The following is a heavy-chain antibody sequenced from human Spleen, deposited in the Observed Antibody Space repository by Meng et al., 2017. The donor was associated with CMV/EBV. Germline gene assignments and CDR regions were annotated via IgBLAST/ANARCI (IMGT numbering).Heavy chain of an antibody. J-gene: IGHJ6*02. CDR1: GFTFSSYS. CDR3: ARTRGASGGPQDGMDV. Sequence: GESLKISCAASGFTFSSYSMNWVRQAPGKGLEWVSSISSTSFYIYYADSVKGRFTISRDNAKNSLYLQMNSLRAEDTAVYYCARTRGASGGPQDGMDVWGQGTTVTVSS. V-gene: IGHV3-21*06. D-gene: IGHD3-10*01. CDR2: ISSTSFYI.